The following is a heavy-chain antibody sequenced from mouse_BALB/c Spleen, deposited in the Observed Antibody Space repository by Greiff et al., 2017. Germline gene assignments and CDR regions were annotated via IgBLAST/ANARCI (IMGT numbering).Heavy chain of an antibody. CDR2: ISSGGSYT. V-gene: IGHV5-6*01. D-gene: IGHD1-2*01. CDR1: GFTFSSYG. J-gene: IGHJ4*01. CDR3: ARLFITTAKGHYYAMDY. Sequence: EVQRVESGGDLVKPGGSLKLSCAASGFTFSSYGMSWVRQTPDKRLEWVATISSGGSYTYYPDSVKGRFTISRDNAKNTLYLQMSSLKSEDTAMYYCARLFITTAKGHYYAMDYWGQGTSVTVSS.